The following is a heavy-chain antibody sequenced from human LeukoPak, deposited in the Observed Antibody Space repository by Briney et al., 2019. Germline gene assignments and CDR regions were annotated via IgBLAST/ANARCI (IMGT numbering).Heavy chain of an antibody. CDR3: ASAGCSSTSCYSGSSYNWFDP. CDR1: GGTFSSYA. Sequence: SVKVSCKASGGTFSSYAISWVRQAPGQGLEWMGRIIPIFGIANYAQKFQGRVTITADKSTSTAYMELSSLRSEDAAVYYCASAGCSSTSCYSGSSYNWFDPWGQGTLVTVSS. CDR2: IIPIFGIA. D-gene: IGHD2-2*02. V-gene: IGHV1-69*04. J-gene: IGHJ5*02.